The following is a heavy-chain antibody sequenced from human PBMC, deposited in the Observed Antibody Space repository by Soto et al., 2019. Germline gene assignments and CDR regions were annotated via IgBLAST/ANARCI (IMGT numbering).Heavy chain of an antibody. CDR2: IWYDGSNK. J-gene: IGHJ4*02. V-gene: IGHV3-33*01. Sequence: QVQLVESGGGVVQPGRSLRLSCAASGFTFSSYGIHWFRQAPGKGLEWVAVIWYDGSNKYYADSVKGRFTIPRDNSKNTLYLQMNSLRAEDTAVYYCARDGRVGATPFDYWGQGTLVIVSS. D-gene: IGHD1-26*01. CDR3: ARDGRVGATPFDY. CDR1: GFTFSSYG.